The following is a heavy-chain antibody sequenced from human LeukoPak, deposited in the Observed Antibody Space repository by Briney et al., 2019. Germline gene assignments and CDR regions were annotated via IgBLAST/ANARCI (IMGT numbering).Heavy chain of an antibody. J-gene: IGHJ6*03. V-gene: IGHV3-48*01. CDR2: ISSSSSTI. CDR3: AGARQFRKYYYYYMDV. D-gene: IGHD4-11*01. Sequence: GGSLRLSCAASGFTFSSYSMNWVRQAPGKGLEWVSHISSSSSTIYYADSVKGRFTISRDNVKNSLYLQMHSLRAEDTAVYYCAGARQFRKYYYYYMDVWGKGTTVTISS. CDR1: GFTFSSYS.